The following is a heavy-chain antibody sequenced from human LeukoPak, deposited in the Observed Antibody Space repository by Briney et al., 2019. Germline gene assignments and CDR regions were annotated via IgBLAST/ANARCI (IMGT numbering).Heavy chain of an antibody. V-gene: IGHV4-39*07. CDR2: IFYSGST. CDR3: ASSITMIVVVPNNWFDP. D-gene: IGHD3-22*01. Sequence: SETLSLTCTVSGGSISTSNYYWGWIRQPPGKGLEWIGNIFYSGSTYYSPSLRSRVTISLDTSRNQFSLKLSSVTAADTAVYYCASSITMIVVVPNNWFDPWGQGTLVTVSS. CDR1: GGSISTSNYY. J-gene: IGHJ5*02.